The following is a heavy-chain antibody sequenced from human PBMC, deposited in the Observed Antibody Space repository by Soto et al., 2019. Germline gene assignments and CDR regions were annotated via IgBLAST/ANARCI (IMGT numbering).Heavy chain of an antibody. V-gene: IGHV3-64*01. J-gene: IGHJ4*02. CDR2: ISSNGGST. Sequence: EVQLVESGGGLVQPGGSLRLSCAASGFTFSSYAMHWVRQAPGKGLEYVSAISSNGGSTYYANSVKGRFTISRDNSKNTLYLQMGSLRVEDMAVYYCARDTKSGSYSLDYWGQGTLVTVSS. CDR1: GFTFSSYA. CDR3: ARDTKSGSYSLDY. D-gene: IGHD1-26*01.